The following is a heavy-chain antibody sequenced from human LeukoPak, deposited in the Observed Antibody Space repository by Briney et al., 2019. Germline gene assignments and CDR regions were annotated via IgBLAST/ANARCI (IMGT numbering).Heavy chain of an antibody. Sequence: GESLKISCKGSGYSFTNYCIAWVRQMPGKGLDWMGIIYPGDSDIRYSPSFQGQVTISADKSISTAYLQWSSLKASDTAMYYCARQRDGYNLDYWGQGTLVTVSS. J-gene: IGHJ4*02. CDR1: GYSFTNYC. CDR2: IYPGDSDI. CDR3: ARQRDGYNLDY. V-gene: IGHV5-51*01. D-gene: IGHD5-24*01.